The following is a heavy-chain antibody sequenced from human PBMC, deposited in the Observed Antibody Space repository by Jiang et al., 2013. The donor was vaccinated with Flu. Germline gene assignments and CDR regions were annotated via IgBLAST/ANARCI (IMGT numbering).Heavy chain of an antibody. CDR3: ARVFSAYTGYDSPRQSVWFDP. Sequence: GSGLVKPSQTLSLSCAVSGGSINSGGYSWSWIRQPPGKGLEWIGNIHHGGSTYYNPSLKSRVTISVDRSKNQFSLKVNSVTAADTAFYYCARVFSAYTGYDSPRQSVWFDPWGQGTLVTVSS. CDR2: IHHGGST. D-gene: IGHD5-12*01. V-gene: IGHV4-30-2*01. CDR1: GGSINSGGYS. J-gene: IGHJ5*02.